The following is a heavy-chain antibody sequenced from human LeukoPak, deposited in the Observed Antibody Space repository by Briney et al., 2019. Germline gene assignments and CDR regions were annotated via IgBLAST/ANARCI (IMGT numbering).Heavy chain of an antibody. J-gene: IGHJ4*02. Sequence: PGGSLRLSCAASGFTFSSYGMHWVRQVPGKGLEWVAVIWYDGSNKYYADSVKGRFTISRDNSKNTLYLQMKSLRAEDTAVYYCARDPYDFWSGPLYYFDYWGQGTLVTVSS. V-gene: IGHV3-33*01. CDR3: ARDPYDFWSGPLYYFDY. CDR2: IWYDGSNK. D-gene: IGHD3-3*01. CDR1: GFTFSSYG.